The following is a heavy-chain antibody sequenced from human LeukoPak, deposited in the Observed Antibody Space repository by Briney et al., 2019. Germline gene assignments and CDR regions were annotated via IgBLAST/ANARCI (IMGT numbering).Heavy chain of an antibody. CDR1: GFIFSSYE. Sequence: GGSLRRSCAASGFIFSSYEMSWVRQAPGKGLEWVSYISSSGSTIYYADSVKGRFTISRDNAKNSLYLQMNSLRAEDTAVYYCASIPSRKQLVDYWGQGALVTVSS. D-gene: IGHD6-13*01. CDR3: ASIPSRKQLVDY. J-gene: IGHJ4*02. CDR2: ISSSGSTI. V-gene: IGHV3-48*03.